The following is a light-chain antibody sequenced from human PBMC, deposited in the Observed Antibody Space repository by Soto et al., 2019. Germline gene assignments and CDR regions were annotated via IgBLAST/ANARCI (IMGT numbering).Light chain of an antibody. J-gene: IGLJ3*02. CDR2: SNN. Sequence: QSVLTQPPSASGTPGQRVTISCSGSSSNIGSNAVKWYQQLPGTAPKLLIYSNNQRPSGVPGRFSGSKSGTSASLAIIGLQSEDAVDYYWAAWDDSMNGWVFGGGTKLTVL. CDR3: AAWDDSMNGWV. V-gene: IGLV1-44*01. CDR1: SSNIGSNA.